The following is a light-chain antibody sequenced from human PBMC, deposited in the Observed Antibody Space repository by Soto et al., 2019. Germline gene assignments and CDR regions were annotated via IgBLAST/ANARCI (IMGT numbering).Light chain of an antibody. J-gene: IGKJ2*01. CDR3: QQSHSSPPT. CDR2: AAS. CDR1: QTISSY. Sequence: DIQMTQSPSSLSASVGDRVTITCRASQTISSYLNWYQQKPGKAPKLLIYAASSLQSGVPSRFSGSGSGTDFTLTISSLQPEDFATYYCQQSHSSPPTFGRGTKLEI. V-gene: IGKV1-39*01.